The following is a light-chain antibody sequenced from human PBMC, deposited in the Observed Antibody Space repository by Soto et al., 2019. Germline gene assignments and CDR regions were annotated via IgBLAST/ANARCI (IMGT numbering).Light chain of an antibody. CDR2: KAS. V-gene: IGKV1-5*03. CDR1: QSIDSW. Sequence: DIQMTQSPSTLSASVGDRVTITCRASQSIDSWLAWYQQKPGKAPKLLIYKASSLERGVPSRFSGSGSGTEFTLTISSLQPDDFATYYCQQFKTYSWTFGQGTKVEIK. CDR3: QQFKTYSWT. J-gene: IGKJ1*01.